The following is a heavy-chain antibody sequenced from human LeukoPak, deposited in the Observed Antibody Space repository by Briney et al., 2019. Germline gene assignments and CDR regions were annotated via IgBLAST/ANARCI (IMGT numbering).Heavy chain of an antibody. CDR3: ARHLSGVTGYTYGRGIDY. V-gene: IGHV3-7*01. D-gene: IGHD5-18*01. CDR1: GFTFSSYW. CDR2: IKKDGSEK. J-gene: IGHJ4*02. Sequence: PGGSLRLSCAASGFTFSSYWMSWVRQAPGKGLEWVANIKKDGSEKYYEDSVKGRFTISRDNAKTSLYLQMNSLRAEDTAVYYCARHLSGVTGYTYGRGIDYWGQGTLVTVSS.